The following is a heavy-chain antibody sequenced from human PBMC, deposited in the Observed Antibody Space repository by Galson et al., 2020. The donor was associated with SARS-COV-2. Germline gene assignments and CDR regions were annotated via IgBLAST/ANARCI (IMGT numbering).Heavy chain of an antibody. D-gene: IGHD3-22*01. CDR2: IGTAGDT. Sequence: TGGSLRLSCAASGFTFSSYDMHWVRQATGKGLEWVSAIGTAGDTYYPGSVKGRFTISRENAKNSLYLQMNSLRAGDTAVYYCARGAYYDRSVRGNWFDPWGQGTLVTVSS. J-gene: IGHJ5*02. CDR1: GFTFSSYD. CDR3: ARGAYYDRSVRGNWFDP. V-gene: IGHV3-13*01.